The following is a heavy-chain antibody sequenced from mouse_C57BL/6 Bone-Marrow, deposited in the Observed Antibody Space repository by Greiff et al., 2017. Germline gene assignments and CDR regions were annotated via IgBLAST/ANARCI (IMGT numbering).Heavy chain of an antibody. CDR1: GYSFTGYY. V-gene: IGHV1-42*01. D-gene: IGHD1-1*01. CDR3: ARSRIYYYGRYAMDY. CDR2: INPSTGGT. J-gene: IGHJ4*01. Sequence: VQLQQSGPELVKPGASVKISCKASGYSFTGYYMNWVKQSPEKSLEWIGEINPSTGGTTYNQKFKAKATLTVDKSSSTAYMQLKSLTSEDSAVYYCARSRIYYYGRYAMDYWGQGTSVTVSS.